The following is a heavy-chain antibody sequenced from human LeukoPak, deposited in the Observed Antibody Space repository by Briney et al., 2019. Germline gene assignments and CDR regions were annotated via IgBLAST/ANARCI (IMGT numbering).Heavy chain of an antibody. Sequence: GGSLRLSCAASGFTFSSYAMHWVRQAPGKGLXXXXXXXXDGSNKYYADSVKGRFTISRDNSKNTLYLQMNSLRAEDTAVYYCARGAIVVVPAAKWSFNWFDPWGQGTLVTVSS. CDR2: XXXDGSNK. J-gene: IGHJ5*02. CDR3: ARGAIVVVPAAKWSFNWFDP. D-gene: IGHD2-2*01. CDR1: GFTFSSYA. V-gene: IGHV3-30*04.